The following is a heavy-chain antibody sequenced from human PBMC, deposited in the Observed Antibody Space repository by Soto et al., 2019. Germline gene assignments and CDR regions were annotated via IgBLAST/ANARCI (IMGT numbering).Heavy chain of an antibody. CDR3: ARDGQGLAPYALDV. D-gene: IGHD6-19*01. J-gene: IGHJ6*02. V-gene: IGHV3-33*01. Sequence: QEQLVESGGGVAQPGRSLRLSCTVSGFTFSGHAMHWVRQAPGKGLEWVTQIWYDGSNKYYAESVKGRFIISRDNSKNTLYLQMNSLRVEDTAVYYCARDGQGLAPYALDVWGQGTSVTVSS. CDR1: GFTFSGHA. CDR2: IWYDGSNK.